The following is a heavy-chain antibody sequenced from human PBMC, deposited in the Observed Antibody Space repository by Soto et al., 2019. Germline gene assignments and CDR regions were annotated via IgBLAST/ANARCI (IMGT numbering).Heavy chain of an antibody. CDR3: ARGQEDIVVVPAAVKHNWFDP. CDR1: GGSFSGYY. V-gene: IGHV4-34*01. D-gene: IGHD2-2*01. CDR2: INHSGST. J-gene: IGHJ5*02. Sequence: QVQLQQWGAGLLKPSETLSLTCAVYGGSFSGYYWSWIRQPPGKGLEWIGEINHSGSTNYNPSLTSRVTISVDTSKNQFPLKLSSVTAADTAVYYCARGQEDIVVVPAAVKHNWFDPWGQGTLVTVS.